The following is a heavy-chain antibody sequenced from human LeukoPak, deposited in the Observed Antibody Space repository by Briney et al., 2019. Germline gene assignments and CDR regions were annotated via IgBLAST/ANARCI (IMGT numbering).Heavy chain of an antibody. V-gene: IGHV3-7*03. CDR3: ARLKGTTSVFDY. CDR1: GFTFSGHW. J-gene: IGHJ4*02. Sequence: PGGSLRLSCVASGFTFSGHWMTWVRQAPGKGLEWVGNINPGGYDKFYVDSVEGRFTMSRANARNSLYLQMDSLRAEDTAVYYCARLKGTTSVFDYWGQGTLVTVSS. D-gene: IGHD4-17*01. CDR2: INPGGYDK.